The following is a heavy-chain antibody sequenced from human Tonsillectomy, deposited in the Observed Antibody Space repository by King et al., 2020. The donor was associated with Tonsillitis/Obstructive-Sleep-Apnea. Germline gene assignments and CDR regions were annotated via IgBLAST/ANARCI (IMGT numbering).Heavy chain of an antibody. J-gene: IGHJ4*02. D-gene: IGHD6-6*01. CDR2: IYPGDSDT. V-gene: IGHV5-51*01. CDR3: ARTGGAARPFDY. Sequence: DVQLVESGTEVKKPGESLKISCEGSGYSFSSYWIGWVRQMPGKGLEWMGIIYPGDSDTRYSPSFQGRVTISADKSINTAYLQWSSLKASDTAIYYCARTGGAARPFDYWGQGTLVTVSS. CDR1: GYSFSSYW.